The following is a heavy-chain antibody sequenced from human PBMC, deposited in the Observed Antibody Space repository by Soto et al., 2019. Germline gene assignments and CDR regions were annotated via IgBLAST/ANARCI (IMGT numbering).Heavy chain of an antibody. CDR3: ARECASRCRGMDV. V-gene: IGHV1-69*06. Sequence: ASVKVSCKASGGTFSSYAISWVRQAHGQGLEWMGGIIPIFGTANSAQKFQGRVTITADKSTSTAYMEPSSLRSVDTAVYYSARECASRCRGMDVWGKGTTVTVSS. CDR2: IIPIFGTA. J-gene: IGHJ6*04. D-gene: IGHD2-2*01. CDR1: GGTFSSYA.